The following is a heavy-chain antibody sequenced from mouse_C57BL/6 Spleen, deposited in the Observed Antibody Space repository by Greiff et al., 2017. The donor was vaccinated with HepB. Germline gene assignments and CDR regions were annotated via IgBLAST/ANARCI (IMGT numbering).Heavy chain of an antibody. D-gene: IGHD1-1*01. CDR2: IYPGDGDT. CDR3: AQTFYYGSSPYYCDY. Sequence: VQLQQSGPELVKPGASVKISCKASGYAFSSSWMNWVKQRPGKGLEWIGRIYPGDGDTNYNGKFKGKATLTADKSSSTAYMQLSSLTSEDSAVYFCAQTFYYGSSPYYCDYWGQGTTLTVSS. V-gene: IGHV1-82*01. CDR1: GYAFSSSW. J-gene: IGHJ2*01.